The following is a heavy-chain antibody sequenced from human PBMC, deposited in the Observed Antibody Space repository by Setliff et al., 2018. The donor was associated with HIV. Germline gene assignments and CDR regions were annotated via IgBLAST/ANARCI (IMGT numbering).Heavy chain of an antibody. CDR3: ARDVPWGDYYYYMDV. V-gene: IGHV4-39*07. J-gene: IGHJ6*03. Sequence: SETLSLTCTVSAGSISSSNYYWGWIRQPPGKGLEWIGSIYTSGSTNYNPSLKSRVTMSVDTSKNQFSLKLSSVTAADTAVYYCARDVPWGDYYYYMDVWGKGTTVTVS. CDR2: IYTSGST. D-gene: IGHD3-16*01. CDR1: AGSISSSNYY.